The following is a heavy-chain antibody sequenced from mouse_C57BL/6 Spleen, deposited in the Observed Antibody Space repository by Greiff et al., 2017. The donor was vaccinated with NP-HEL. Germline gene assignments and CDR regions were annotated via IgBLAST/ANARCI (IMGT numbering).Heavy chain of an antibody. V-gene: IGHV1-52*01. CDR2: IDPSDSET. CDR3: ARGGYSKGFDY. CDR1: GYTFTSYW. Sequence: VQLQQPGAELVRPGSSVKLSCKASGYTFTSYWMHWVKQRPIQGLEWIGNIDPSDSETHYNQKFKDKATLTVDKSSSTAYMQLSSLTSEDSAVYYCARGGYSKGFDYWGQGTTLTVSS. D-gene: IGHD2-5*01. J-gene: IGHJ2*01.